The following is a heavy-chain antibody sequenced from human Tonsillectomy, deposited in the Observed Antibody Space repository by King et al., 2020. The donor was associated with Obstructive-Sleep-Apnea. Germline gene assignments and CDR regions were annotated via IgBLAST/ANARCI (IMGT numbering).Heavy chain of an antibody. J-gene: IGHJ6*02. CDR1: GYTFTNYY. D-gene: IGHD6-13*01. CDR3: ARGDLGSSWEYYFYYGMDV. CDR2: INPSGGGT. V-gene: IGHV1-46*01. Sequence: QLVQSGAEVKKPGASVKVSCMASGYTFTNYYIHWVRQAPGQGLEWMGIINPSGGGTNYAQKFQGRVTMTRDTSTSSVFMELSSLRSEDTAVYYCARGDLGSSWEYYFYYGMDVWGPGTTVTVSS.